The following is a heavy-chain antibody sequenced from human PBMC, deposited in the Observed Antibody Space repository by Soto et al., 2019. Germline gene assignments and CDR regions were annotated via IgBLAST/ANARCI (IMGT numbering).Heavy chain of an antibody. CDR2: IYSGGST. J-gene: IGHJ3*02. D-gene: IGHD3-22*01. V-gene: IGHV3-53*01. Sequence: EVPLVESGGGLIQPGGSLRLSCAASGFTVSSNYMSWVRQAPGKGLEWVSVIYSGGSTYYADSVKGRFTISRDNSKNTLYLQMNSLRAEDTAVYYCARNYDSTAGGAFDIWCQGTMVTVSS. CDR1: GFTVSSNY. CDR3: ARNYDSTAGGAFDI.